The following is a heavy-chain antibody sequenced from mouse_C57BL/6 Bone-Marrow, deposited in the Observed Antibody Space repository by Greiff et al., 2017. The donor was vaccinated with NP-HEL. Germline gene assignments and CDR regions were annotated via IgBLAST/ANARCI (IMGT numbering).Heavy chain of an antibody. V-gene: IGHV3-6*01. CDR3: ARVVGD. CDR1: GYSITSGYY. J-gene: IGHJ3*01. CDR2: ISYDGSN. Sequence: DVQLQESGPGLVKPSQSLSLTCSVTGYSITSGYYWNWIRQFPGNKLEWMGYISYDGSNNYNPSLKNRISITRDTSKNQFFLKLNSVTTEDTATYYCARVVGDWGQGTLVTVSA. D-gene: IGHD1-1*01.